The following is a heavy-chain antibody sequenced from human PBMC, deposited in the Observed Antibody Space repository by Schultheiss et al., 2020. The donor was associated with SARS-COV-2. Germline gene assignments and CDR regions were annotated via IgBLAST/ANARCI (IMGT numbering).Heavy chain of an antibody. Sequence: GGSLRLSCAASGFTFSSYGMHWVRQAPGKGLEWVAVISYDGSNKYYTDSVKGRFTISRDNSKNTLYLQMNSLRAEDTAVYYCAKTNLGLYCGGDCYPDYWGQGTLVTVSS. CDR1: GFTFSSYG. J-gene: IGHJ4*02. CDR3: AKTNLGLYCGGDCYPDY. CDR2: ISYDGSNK. D-gene: IGHD2-21*02. V-gene: IGHV3-30*18.